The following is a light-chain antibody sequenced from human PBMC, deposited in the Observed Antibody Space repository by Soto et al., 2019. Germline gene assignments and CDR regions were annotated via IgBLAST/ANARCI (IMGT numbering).Light chain of an antibody. CDR2: DSS. J-gene: IGKJ1*01. V-gene: IGKV1-39*01. CDR1: QSISTY. Sequence: RSACVGGGITITSRASQSISTYLNWYQQKPGEAPTLLVYDSSTLQSGVPSRFSGSGFGAEFTLTVSSLQTPDFAPYYCQQSSSNPLWPFAQGTKVDIK. CDR3: QQSSSNPLWP.